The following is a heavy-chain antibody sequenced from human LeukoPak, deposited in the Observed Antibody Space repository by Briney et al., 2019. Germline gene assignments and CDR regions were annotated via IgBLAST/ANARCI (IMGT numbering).Heavy chain of an antibody. CDR3: ARDRGSGSYFGY. CDR2: IYYSGST. D-gene: IGHD3-10*01. J-gene: IGHJ4*02. Sequence: PSETLSLTCTVSGGSISSSSYYWGWIRQPPGKGLEWIGSIYYSGSTYYNPSLKSRVTISVDTSKNQFSLKLSSVTAADTAVYYRARDRGSGSYFGYWGQGTLVTVSS. CDR1: GGSISSSSYY. V-gene: IGHV4-39*07.